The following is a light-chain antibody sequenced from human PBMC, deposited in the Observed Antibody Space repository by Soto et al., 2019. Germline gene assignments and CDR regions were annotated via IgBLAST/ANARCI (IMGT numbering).Light chain of an antibody. V-gene: IGKV1-27*01. CDR3: QKYHTAPL. CDR1: QAISND. CDR2: AAS. Sequence: DMQMTQSTSSLSASVGDRVTITCRASQAISNDLAWYQQRPGEVPKLLIDAASTLKSGVPSRFSGSGSGTEFTLTISSLQAEDVATDDCQKYHTAPLFGGGTKVEIQ. J-gene: IGKJ4*01.